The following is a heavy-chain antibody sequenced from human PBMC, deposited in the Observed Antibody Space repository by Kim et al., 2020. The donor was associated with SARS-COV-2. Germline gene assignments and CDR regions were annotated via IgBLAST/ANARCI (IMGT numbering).Heavy chain of an antibody. D-gene: IGHD6-19*01. J-gene: IGHJ4*02. Sequence: YYPGSVKGRFTISRENAKNSLYLQMNSLRAGDTAVYYCARASGWYGGFDYWGQGTLVTVSS. CDR3: ARASGWYGGFDY. V-gene: IGHV3-13*01.